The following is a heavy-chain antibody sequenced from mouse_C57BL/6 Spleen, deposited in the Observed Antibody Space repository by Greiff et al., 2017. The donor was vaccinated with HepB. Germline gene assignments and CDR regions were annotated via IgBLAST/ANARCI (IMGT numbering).Heavy chain of an antibody. CDR3: AGYYYGRGFDY. CDR1: GYAFTNYL. J-gene: IGHJ2*01. V-gene: IGHV1-54*01. CDR2: INPGSGDT. Sequence: VQLQQSGAELVRPGTSVKVSCKASGYAFTNYLIEWVKQRPGQGLEWIGVINPGSGDTNYNEKFKGKATLTADTSSSTAYMQLSSLTSEDSAVYSSAGYYYGRGFDYWGQGTTLTVSS. D-gene: IGHD1-1*01.